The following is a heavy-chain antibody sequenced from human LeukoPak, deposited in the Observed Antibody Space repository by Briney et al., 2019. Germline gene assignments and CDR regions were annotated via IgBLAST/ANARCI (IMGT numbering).Heavy chain of an antibody. D-gene: IGHD3-9*01. CDR2: ISSSGSTI. V-gene: IGHV3-48*03. CDR3: ARGSDILTGYQFDY. J-gene: IGHJ4*02. CDR1: GFTFSSYE. Sequence: QPGGSLRLSCAASGFTFSSYEMNWVRQAPGKGLEWVSYISSSGSTIYYADSVKGRFTISRDNAKNSLYLQMDSLRAEDTAVYYCARGSDILTGYQFDYWGQGTLVTVSS.